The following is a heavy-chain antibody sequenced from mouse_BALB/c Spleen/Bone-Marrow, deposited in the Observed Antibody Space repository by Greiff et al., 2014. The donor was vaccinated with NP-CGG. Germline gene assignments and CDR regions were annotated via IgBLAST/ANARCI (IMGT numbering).Heavy chain of an antibody. J-gene: IGHJ2*01. CDR2: ISYSGST. CDR1: GYSITSDYA. Sequence: EVKLMESGPGLVKPSQSLSLTCTVTGYSITSDYAWNWIRQFPENKLEWMGYISYSGSTSYNPSLKSRISITRDTSKNQFFLQLNSVTTEDTATYYCARNGYYYYFDYWGQGTTLTVSS. CDR3: ARNGYYYYFDY. D-gene: IGHD2-3*01. V-gene: IGHV3-2*02.